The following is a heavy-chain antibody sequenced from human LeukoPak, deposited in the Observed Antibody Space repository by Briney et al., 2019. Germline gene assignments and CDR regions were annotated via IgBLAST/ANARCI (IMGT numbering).Heavy chain of an antibody. CDR1: GFTFSDYY. CDR2: ISASGNTI. Sequence: GGSLRLSCAASGFTFSDYYMSWIRQAPGKGLEWVSFISASGNTIYYADSVKGRLTISRDNAKNSLYLQVNSLRAEDTAVYYCARESIAAAGYYFDSWGQGTLVTVSS. J-gene: IGHJ4*02. D-gene: IGHD6-13*01. V-gene: IGHV3-11*01. CDR3: ARESIAAAGYYFDS.